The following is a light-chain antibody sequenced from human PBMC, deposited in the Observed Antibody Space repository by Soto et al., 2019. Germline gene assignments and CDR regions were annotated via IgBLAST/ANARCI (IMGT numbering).Light chain of an antibody. CDR2: DAT. CDR1: LRGSSY. J-gene: IGKJ4*01. Sequence: DIVFTQSPASLTLTPGYRATLSCRAGLRGSSYLAGYQQKPGQAPRLLISDATNRATGSPARFSGSGSGTDFTLTIDSLEPEDFAVYYCQQRINWPLTFGGGTKVHIK. CDR3: QQRINWPLT. V-gene: IGKV3-11*01.